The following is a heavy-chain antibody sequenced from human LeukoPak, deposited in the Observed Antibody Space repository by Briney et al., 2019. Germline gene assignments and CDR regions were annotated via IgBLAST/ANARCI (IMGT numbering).Heavy chain of an antibody. CDR3: ARRGSSGYYANDY. Sequence: GESLKISCKGSGYPFTSNWIGWVRQMPGKGLEWMGIIYPGDSETRYSPSFQGQVTISADKSISTAYLQRSSLKASDTAMYYCARRGSSGYYANDYWGQGTLVTVSS. V-gene: IGHV5-51*01. CDR1: GYPFTSNW. D-gene: IGHD6-19*01. CDR2: IYPGDSET. J-gene: IGHJ4*02.